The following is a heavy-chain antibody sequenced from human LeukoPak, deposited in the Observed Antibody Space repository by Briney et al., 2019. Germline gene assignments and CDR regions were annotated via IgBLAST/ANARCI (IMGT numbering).Heavy chain of an antibody. CDR3: ARGGLLVYYYYGMDV. CDR1: GFTFSSYW. J-gene: IGHJ6*02. V-gene: IGHV3-74*01. CDR2: INSDGSST. D-gene: IGHD3-10*01. Sequence: GGSLRLSCAASGFTFSSYWMHWVRQAPGKGLVWVSRINSDGSSTSYADSVKGRFTISRDNAKNTLYLQMNSLRAEDTAVYYCARGGLLVYYYYGMDVWGQGTTVTVSS.